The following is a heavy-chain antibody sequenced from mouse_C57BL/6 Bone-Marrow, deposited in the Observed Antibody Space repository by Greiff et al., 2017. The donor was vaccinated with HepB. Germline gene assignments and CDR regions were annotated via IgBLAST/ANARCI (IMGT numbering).Heavy chain of an antibody. V-gene: IGHV1-59*01. CDR1: GYTFTSYW. CDR3: ARPITTGDAMDY. J-gene: IGHJ4*01. CDR2: IDPSDSYT. Sequence: VQLQQPGAELVRPGTSVKLSCKASGYTFTSYWMHWVKQRPGQGLEWIGVIDPSDSYTNYNQKFKGKATLTVDTSSSTAYMQLSSLTSEDSAVYYCARPITTGDAMDYWGQGTSVTVSS. D-gene: IGHD1-2*01.